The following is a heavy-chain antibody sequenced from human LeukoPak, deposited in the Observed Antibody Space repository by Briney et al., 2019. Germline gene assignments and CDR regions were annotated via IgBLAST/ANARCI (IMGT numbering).Heavy chain of an antibody. J-gene: IGHJ4*02. CDR1: GGTFSSYA. CDR2: IIPIFGTA. Sequence: SVKVSCKASGGTFSSYAISWVRQAPGQGLEWMGRIIPIFGTANYAQKFQGRVTITTDESTSTAYMEPSSLRSEDTAVYYCARLYPTTLTSYSSSLWGQGTLVTVSS. D-gene: IGHD6-13*01. V-gene: IGHV1-69*05. CDR3: ARLYPTTLTSYSSSL.